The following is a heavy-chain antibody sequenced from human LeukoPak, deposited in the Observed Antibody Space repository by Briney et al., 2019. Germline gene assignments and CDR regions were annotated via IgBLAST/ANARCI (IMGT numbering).Heavy chain of an antibody. D-gene: IGHD6-13*01. CDR3: ARQIASAGTAGFDF. CDR2: IYSTGST. V-gene: IGHV4-4*07. CDR1: GGSISN. Sequence: PSETLSLTCTVSGGSISNWSWIRQPAGKGLEWIGRIYSTGSTNYNPSLKSRVTMSVDTSKNQFSLRLRSVTAADTAVYYCARQIASAGTAGFDFWGQGALVTVSS. J-gene: IGHJ4*02.